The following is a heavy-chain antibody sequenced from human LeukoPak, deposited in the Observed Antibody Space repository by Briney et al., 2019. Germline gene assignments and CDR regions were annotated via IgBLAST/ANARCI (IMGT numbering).Heavy chain of an antibody. J-gene: IGHJ5*02. CDR1: GCTFTGYY. D-gene: IGHD2-15*01. CDR3: ARGYCSGGTCYLVENWFDP. Sequence: ASVKVSCKASGCTFTGYYMYWVRQAPGQGLEWMGRINPNSGGTDYAQNFQGRVTMTRDTSISTAYMELSRLRSDDTAVYYCARGYCSGGTCYLVENWFDPWGQGTLVTVSS. V-gene: IGHV1-2*06. CDR2: INPNSGGT.